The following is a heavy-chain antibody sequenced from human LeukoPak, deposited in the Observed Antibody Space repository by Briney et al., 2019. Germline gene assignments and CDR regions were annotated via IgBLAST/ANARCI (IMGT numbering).Heavy chain of an antibody. J-gene: IGHJ4*02. Sequence: TGGSLRLSCAASGFTFSSYSMNWVRQAPGKGLEWVSSISSSSSYIYYADSVKGRFTISRDNAKNSLYLQMNSLRAEDTAVYYCASDGGRYYDSSGYFTGDYWGQGTLVTVSS. CDR3: ASDGGRYYDSSGYFTGDY. D-gene: IGHD3-22*01. CDR1: GFTFSSYS. CDR2: ISSSSSYI. V-gene: IGHV3-21*01.